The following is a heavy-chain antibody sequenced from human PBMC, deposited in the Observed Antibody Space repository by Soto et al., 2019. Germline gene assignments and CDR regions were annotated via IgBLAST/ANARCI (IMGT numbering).Heavy chain of an antibody. J-gene: IGHJ4*02. CDR1: GFTFSNAW. D-gene: IGHD6-19*01. V-gene: IGHV3-15*01. Sequence: GGSLRLPCAASGFTFSNAWMSWVRQAPGKGLEWVGLIKKKADGGTADYAAPLKGRFTISRDDSKNTLYLQMSSLKIEDTAVYYCRTQWLDWGQGTLVTVSS. CDR3: RTQWLD. CDR2: IKKKADGGTA.